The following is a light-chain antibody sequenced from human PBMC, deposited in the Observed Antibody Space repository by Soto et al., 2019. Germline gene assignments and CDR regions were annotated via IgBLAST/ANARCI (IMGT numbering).Light chain of an antibody. CDR3: CSYAGSSTPYV. CDR2: EVS. J-gene: IGLJ1*01. V-gene: IGLV2-23*02. Sequence: QSVLTQPASVSGSPGQSITISCTGTSSDVGSYNFVSWYQQHPGKAPKLMIYEVSKGPSGVSNRFSGSKSGNTASLTISGLQAEDEADYYCCSYAGSSTPYVFGTGTKLTVL. CDR1: SSDVGSYNF.